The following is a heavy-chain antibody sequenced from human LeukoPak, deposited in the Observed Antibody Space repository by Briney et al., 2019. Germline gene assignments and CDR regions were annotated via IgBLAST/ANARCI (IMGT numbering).Heavy chain of an antibody. D-gene: IGHD3-9*01. Sequence: ASVKVSCKTSGYTFINYGFSCVRQAPGQGLEWMGWITAYNGNTKYTQKLQDRVTMTTDTSTSTAYMELRSLRSDDTAVYYCARVNYDILTGYYIPHAFDIWGQGTMVTVSS. J-gene: IGHJ3*02. CDR1: GYTFINYG. CDR3: ARVNYDILTGYYIPHAFDI. CDR2: ITAYNGNT. V-gene: IGHV1-18*01.